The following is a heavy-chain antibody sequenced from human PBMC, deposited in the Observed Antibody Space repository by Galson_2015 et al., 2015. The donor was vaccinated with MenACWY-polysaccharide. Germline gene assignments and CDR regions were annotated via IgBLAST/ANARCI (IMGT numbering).Heavy chain of an antibody. CDR3: ATSVSVTGPQVARYYYYAMDV. J-gene: IGHJ6*02. V-gene: IGHV3-66*02. CDR1: GFTVSSNY. D-gene: IGHD6-19*01. Sequence: SLRLSCAGSGFTVSSNYMTWVRQAPGKGLEWVSVVYTGDMTYSADSVKGRFTVSRDDSKNTVYLQMNNLRPEDTAVYYCATSVSVTGPQVARYYYYAMDVWGQGTTVTASS. CDR2: VYTGDMT.